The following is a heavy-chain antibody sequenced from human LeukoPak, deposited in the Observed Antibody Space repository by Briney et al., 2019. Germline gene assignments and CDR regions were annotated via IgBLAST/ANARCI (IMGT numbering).Heavy chain of an antibody. J-gene: IGHJ3*02. D-gene: IGHD6-19*01. CDR1: GGSFSGYY. V-gene: IGHV4-34*01. CDR3: ARGRGSSWPCSSGWYQRDAFDI. Sequence: SETLSLACAVYGGSFSGYYWSWIRQPPGKGLEWIGEINHSGSTNYNPSLKSRVTISVDTSKNQFSLKLSSVTAADTAVYYCARGRGSSWPCSSGWYQRDAFDIWGQGTMVTVSS. CDR2: INHSGST.